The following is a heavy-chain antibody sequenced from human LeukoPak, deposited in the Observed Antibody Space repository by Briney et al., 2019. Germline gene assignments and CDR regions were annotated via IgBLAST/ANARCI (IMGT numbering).Heavy chain of an antibody. J-gene: IGHJ4*02. CDR2: ISYDGTDK. CDR3: AKDFFPKTSVYYFDS. Sequence: GGSLRLSCAASGFIFSPYTMHWVRQAPGKGLEWVALISYDGTDKYYADSVNGRFTISRDNSKNTLYLQMNSLRAEDTAVYYCAKDFFPKTSVYYFDSWGQGTLVTVSS. V-gene: IGHV3-30*04. CDR1: GFIFSPYT. D-gene: IGHD3-16*01.